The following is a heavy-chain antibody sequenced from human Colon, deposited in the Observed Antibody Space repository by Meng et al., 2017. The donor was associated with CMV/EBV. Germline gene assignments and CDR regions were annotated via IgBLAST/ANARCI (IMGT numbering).Heavy chain of an antibody. CDR2: IYYSGST. J-gene: IGHJ4*02. CDR1: GGSISNSNYY. D-gene: IGHD2-2*01. V-gene: IGHV4-39*07. CDR3: AGGYCSSTSCRRLDY. Sequence: SETLSLTCTVSGGSISNSNYYRGWIRQPPGKGLQWIGSIYYSGSTYHNPSLKSRVSISVDTSKNQLSLKLSSVTAADTALYYCAGGYCSSTSCRRLDYWGQGTLVTVSS.